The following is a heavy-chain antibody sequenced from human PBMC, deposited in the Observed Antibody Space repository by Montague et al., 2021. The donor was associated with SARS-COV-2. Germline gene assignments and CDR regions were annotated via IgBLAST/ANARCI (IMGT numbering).Heavy chain of an antibody. CDR1: GGSISSSSYY. V-gene: IGHV4-39*01. Sequence: SETLSLTCTVSGGSISSSSYYWGWIRQPPGKGLEWIGSIYYSGSTYYNPSLKSRVTIPVDTSKNQFSLKLISVTAADTAVYYCATYYDILTGYYIDAFDIWGQGTMVTVSS. D-gene: IGHD3-9*01. J-gene: IGHJ3*02. CDR2: IYYSGST. CDR3: ATYYDILTGYYIDAFDI.